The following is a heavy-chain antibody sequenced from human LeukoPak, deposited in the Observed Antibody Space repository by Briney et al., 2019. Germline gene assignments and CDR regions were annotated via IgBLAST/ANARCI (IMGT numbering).Heavy chain of an antibody. CDR2: INHRGDT. D-gene: IGHD1-1*01. Sequence: SETLSLTCAVYGGSLSTYYWSWIRQSPGKGLEWIAEINHRGDTNYNPSVKSRVTISVDTSKSQFSLKVSSPTAADTAVYYCARGPTISETGYFDYWGQGTLVTVSS. CDR1: GGSLSTYY. V-gene: IGHV4-34*01. CDR3: ARGPTISETGYFDY. J-gene: IGHJ4*02.